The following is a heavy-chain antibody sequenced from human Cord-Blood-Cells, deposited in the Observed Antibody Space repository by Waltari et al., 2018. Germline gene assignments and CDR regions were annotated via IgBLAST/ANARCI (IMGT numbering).Heavy chain of an antibody. CDR3: AKDPTGEPYFDY. CDR1: GFTFSRYA. J-gene: IGHJ4*02. CDR2: ISGSGGST. Sequence: EVQLLESGGGLVQPGWSLRLSCAASGFTFSRYALSWVRQAPGKGLEWVSAISGSGGSTYYADSVKGRFTISRDNSKNTLYLQMNSLRAEDTAVYYCAKDPTGEPYFDYWGQGTLVTVSS. D-gene: IGHD7-27*01. V-gene: IGHV3-23*01.